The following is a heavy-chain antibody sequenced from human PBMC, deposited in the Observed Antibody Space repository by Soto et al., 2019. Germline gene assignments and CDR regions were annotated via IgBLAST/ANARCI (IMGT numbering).Heavy chain of an antibody. CDR2: INPNSGGT. J-gene: IGHJ6*02. V-gene: IGHV1-2*04. CDR1: GYTFTGYY. CDR3: ARDLAGWYSSSWYFPDGGMDV. Sequence: ASVKVSCKASGYTFTGYYMHWVRQAPGQGLEWMGWINPNSGGTNYAQKFQGWVTMTRDTSISTAYMELSRLRSDDTAVYYCARDLAGWYSSSWYFPDGGMDVWGQGTTVTVSS. D-gene: IGHD6-13*01.